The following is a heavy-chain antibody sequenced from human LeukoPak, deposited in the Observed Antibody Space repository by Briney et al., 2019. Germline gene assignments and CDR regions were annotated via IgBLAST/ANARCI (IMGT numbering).Heavy chain of an antibody. CDR3: ARAKLGTNWFDP. CDR2: ISYGGSNK. D-gene: IGHD7-27*01. J-gene: IGHJ5*02. Sequence: PGGSLRLSCAASGFTFSSYAMHWVRQAPGKGLEWVAVISYGGSNKYYADSVKGRFTISRDNSENTLYLQMNSLRAEDTAVYYCARAKLGTNWFDPWGQGTLVTVSS. V-gene: IGHV3-30-3*01. CDR1: GFTFSSYA.